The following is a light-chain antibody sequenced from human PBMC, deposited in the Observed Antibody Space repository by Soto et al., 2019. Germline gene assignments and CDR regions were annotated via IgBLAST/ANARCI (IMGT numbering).Light chain of an antibody. Sequence: DIQITQSPSTLSASVCARVAITWRANQSISSWVAWYQQKPRKAPKLLIYDASNLESGVPSRFSGGGSGTEFSLTISSLQPDDFATYYCQQYNYFWAFGQGTKVDIK. V-gene: IGKV1-5*01. CDR2: DAS. CDR3: QQYNYFWA. CDR1: QSISSW. J-gene: IGKJ1*01.